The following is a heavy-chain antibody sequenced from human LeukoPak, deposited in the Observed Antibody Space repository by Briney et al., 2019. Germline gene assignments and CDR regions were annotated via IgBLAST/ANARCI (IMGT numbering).Heavy chain of an antibody. V-gene: IGHV1-8*01. D-gene: IGHD3-10*01. J-gene: IGHJ5*02. Sequence: ASVKVSCKASGYTFTSYDINWVRQATGQGLERMGWMNPNSGNTDYAQKFQGRITMTRNTSISTAYMELSSLRSEDTAVYYCARDKGFGELISWGQGTLVTVSS. CDR3: ARDKGFGELIS. CDR2: MNPNSGNT. CDR1: GYTFTSYD.